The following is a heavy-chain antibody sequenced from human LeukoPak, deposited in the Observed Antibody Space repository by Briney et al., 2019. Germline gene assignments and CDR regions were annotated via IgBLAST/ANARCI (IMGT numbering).Heavy chain of an antibody. Sequence: ASVKVSCKASGYTFTSYDINWVRQATGQGREWMGWMNPNSGNTGYAQKFQGRVTITRNTSISTAYMELSSLRSEDTAVYYCARGRNWNYRFPNDAFDIWGQGTMVTVSS. D-gene: IGHD1-7*01. CDR3: ARGRNWNYRFPNDAFDI. J-gene: IGHJ3*02. CDR2: MNPNSGNT. V-gene: IGHV1-8*03. CDR1: GYTFTSYD.